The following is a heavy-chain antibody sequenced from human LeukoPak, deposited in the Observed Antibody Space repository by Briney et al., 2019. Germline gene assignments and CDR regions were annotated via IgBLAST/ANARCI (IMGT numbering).Heavy chain of an antibody. CDR3: ARLYSSSLGRVLDY. CDR2: ISYSGST. D-gene: IGHD6-13*01. CDR1: GVSVSTDNYY. V-gene: IGHV4-61*01. J-gene: IGHJ4*02. Sequence: PSETLSLTCTVSGVSVSTDNYYWSWIRQPPGKGLEWIGYISYSGSTNYNPSLKSRVTISVDTSKNQFSLKLSSVTAADTAIYYCARLYSSSLGRVLDYWGQGTLVTVSS.